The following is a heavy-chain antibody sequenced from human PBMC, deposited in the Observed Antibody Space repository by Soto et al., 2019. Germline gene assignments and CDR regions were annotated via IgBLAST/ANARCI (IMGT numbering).Heavy chain of an antibody. CDR1: GFTFSSYG. V-gene: IGHV3-30*18. J-gene: IGHJ6*02. Sequence: PGGSLRLSCAASGFTFSSYGMHWVRQAPGKGLEWVAVISYDGSNKYYADSVKGRFTISRDNSKNTLYLQMNSLRAEDTAVYYCAKDRGDTAVDTYYGMDVWGQGTTVTVSS. CDR3: AKDRGDTAVDTYYGMDV. CDR2: ISYDGSNK. D-gene: IGHD5-18*01.